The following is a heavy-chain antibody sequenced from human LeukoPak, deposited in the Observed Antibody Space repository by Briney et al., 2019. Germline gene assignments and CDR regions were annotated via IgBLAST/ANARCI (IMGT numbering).Heavy chain of an antibody. D-gene: IGHD6-6*01. CDR3: ARDGYSSSSTFDY. CDR2: ISSSSSYI. V-gene: IGHV3-21*01. J-gene: IGHJ4*02. Sequence: GGSLRLSCAASGFTFSSYSMNWVRQAPGKGLEWVSSISSSSSYIYYADSVKGRFTISRDNAKNSLYLQMNSLRAEDTAVYYCARDGYSSSSTFDYWGQGTLVTVSP. CDR1: GFTFSSYS.